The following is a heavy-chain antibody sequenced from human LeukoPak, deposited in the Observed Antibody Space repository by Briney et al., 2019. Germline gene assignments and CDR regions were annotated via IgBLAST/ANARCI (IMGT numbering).Heavy chain of an antibody. D-gene: IGHD3-16*01. V-gene: IGHV4-39*07. CDR1: GGSISSSSYY. J-gene: IGHJ4*02. CDR2: IYYSGST. Sequence: PSETLSLTCTVSGGSISSSSYYWGWIRQPPGKGLEWIGSIYYSGSTYYNPSLKSRVTISVDTSKNQFSLKLSSVTAADTAVYYCARGPYSRKGYFDYWGQGTLVTVSS. CDR3: ARGPYSRKGYFDY.